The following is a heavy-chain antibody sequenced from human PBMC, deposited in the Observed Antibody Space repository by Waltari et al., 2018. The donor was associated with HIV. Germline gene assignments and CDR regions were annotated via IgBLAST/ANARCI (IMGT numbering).Heavy chain of an antibody. CDR2: ISYDGSNK. V-gene: IGHV3-30*04. CDR3: ARSITMIVVGSEDAFDI. D-gene: IGHD3-22*01. CDR1: GFTFSSYA. J-gene: IGHJ3*02. Sequence: QVQLVESGGGVVQPGRSLRLSCAASGFTFSSYAMHWVRQAPGKGLEWVAVISYDGSNKYYADSVKGRFTISRDNSKNTLYLQMNSRRAEDTAVYYCARSITMIVVGSEDAFDIWGQGTMVTVSS.